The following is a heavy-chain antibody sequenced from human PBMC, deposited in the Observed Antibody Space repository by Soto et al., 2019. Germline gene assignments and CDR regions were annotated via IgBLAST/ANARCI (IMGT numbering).Heavy chain of an antibody. CDR3: ARIKLVEWFFINVDVYDMDV. J-gene: IGHJ6*02. Sequence: GGSLRLSCAASGFTFTNAWINWVRQAPGKGLEWVSFISSDSRTIYYADSVEGRFTVSRDNARNSASLQMDSLRDEDAAVYYCARIKLVEWFFINVDVYDMDVWGQGTPVTV. CDR1: GFTFTNAW. D-gene: IGHD3-3*01. V-gene: IGHV3-48*02. CDR2: ISSDSRTI.